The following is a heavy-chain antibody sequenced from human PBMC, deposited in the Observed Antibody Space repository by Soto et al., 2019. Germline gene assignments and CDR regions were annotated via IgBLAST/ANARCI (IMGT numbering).Heavy chain of an antibody. CDR1: GFTFSNYA. V-gene: IGHV3-30-3*01. Sequence: QVQLVESGGGVVQPGRSLRLSCAASGFTFSNYAMHWVRQAPGKGLEWVALISYDGTNKYYADSVKGRFTISRDNSKNTLYLQMNSLRAEDTAVYYCASTVTTLVVDYWGQGTLVTVCS. CDR3: ASTVTTLVVDY. D-gene: IGHD4-17*01. CDR2: ISYDGTNK. J-gene: IGHJ4*02.